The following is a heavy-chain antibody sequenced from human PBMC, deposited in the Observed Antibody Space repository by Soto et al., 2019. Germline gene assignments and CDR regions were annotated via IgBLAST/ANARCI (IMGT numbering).Heavy chain of an antibody. CDR1: GDSFINYW. V-gene: IGHV5-51*01. J-gene: IGHJ4*02. Sequence: PGESLKISCQTSGDSFINYWIGLVRQMPWKGLEWMAIINPGNSETRYSPSFQGQVTISADKSISTTYLQWNSLKASDTAMYYCASDMYYYDSSGPGIGFEYWGQGTMVTVSS. D-gene: IGHD3-22*01. CDR3: ASDMYYYDSSGPGIGFEY. CDR2: INPGNSET.